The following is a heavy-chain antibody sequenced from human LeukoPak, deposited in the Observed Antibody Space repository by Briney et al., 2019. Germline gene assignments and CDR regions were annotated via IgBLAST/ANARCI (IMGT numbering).Heavy chain of an antibody. V-gene: IGHV4-34*01. D-gene: IGHD3-10*01. J-gene: IGHJ5*02. CDR1: GGSFSGYY. CDR3: ARVRLYYYGSGSYYNRSGFDP. Sequence: SETLSLTCAVSGGSFSGYYWSWIRQPPGKGLEWIGEINHSGSTNYNPSLKSRVTISVDTSKNQFSLKLSSVTAADTAVYYCARVRLYYYGSGSYYNRSGFDPWGQGTLVTVSS. CDR2: INHSGST.